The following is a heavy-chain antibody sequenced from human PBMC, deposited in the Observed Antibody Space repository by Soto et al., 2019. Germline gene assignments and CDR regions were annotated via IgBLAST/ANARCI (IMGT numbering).Heavy chain of an antibody. Sequence: GGSLRLSCAASGFTFSSYGMHWVRQAPGRGLEWVAVIWYDGSNKYYADSVKGRLTISRDNSKNTLYLQMNSLRAEDTAVYYCAREVVTGPNYYYYGMDVWGQGTTVTVSS. CDR3: AREVVTGPNYYYYGMDV. CDR2: IWYDGSNK. CDR1: GFTFSSYG. V-gene: IGHV3-33*01. D-gene: IGHD2-15*01. J-gene: IGHJ6*02.